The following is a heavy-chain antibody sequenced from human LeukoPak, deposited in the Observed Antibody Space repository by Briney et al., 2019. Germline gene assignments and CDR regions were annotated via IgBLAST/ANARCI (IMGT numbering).Heavy chain of an antibody. CDR3: ARDQGRITMVRGAYSV. J-gene: IGHJ6*02. CDR1: GYTFTSYG. V-gene: IGHV1-2*02. D-gene: IGHD3-10*01. CDR2: INPNSGGT. Sequence: GASVKVSCKASGYTFTSYGISWVRQAPGQGLEWMGWINPNSGGTNYAQKFQGRVTMTRDTSISTAYMELSRLRSDDTAVYYCARDQGRITMVRGAYSVWGQGTTVTVSS.